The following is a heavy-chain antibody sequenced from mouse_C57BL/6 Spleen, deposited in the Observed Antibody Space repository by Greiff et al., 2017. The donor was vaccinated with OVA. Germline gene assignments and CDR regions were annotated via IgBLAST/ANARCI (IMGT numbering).Heavy chain of an antibody. D-gene: IGHD1-1*01. CDR3: ARKGTTVVALYARDY. Sequence: VHLVESGPGLVQPSQSLSITCTVSGFSLTSYGVHWVRQSPGKGLEWLGVIWSGGSTDYNAAFISRLSISKDNSKSQVFFKMNSLQADDTAIYYCARKGTTVVALYARDYWGQGTSVTVSS. V-gene: IGHV2-2*01. CDR1: GFSLTSYG. CDR2: IWSGGST. J-gene: IGHJ4*01.